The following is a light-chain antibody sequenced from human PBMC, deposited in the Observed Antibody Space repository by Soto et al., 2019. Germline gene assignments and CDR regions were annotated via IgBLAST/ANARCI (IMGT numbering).Light chain of an antibody. V-gene: IGKV3-11*01. CDR1: QRFXSH. J-gene: IGKJ5*01. CDR2: DAS. Sequence: IVLTQCPSPLSLSPGERATLSCRASQRFXSHLFWYQQKPGQAPRTLXYDASNRATGIPARFSGSGSGTDFTLTISSLEPEDFAVYYWHQRRNWPSTFGQGTRLEI. CDR3: HQRRNWPST.